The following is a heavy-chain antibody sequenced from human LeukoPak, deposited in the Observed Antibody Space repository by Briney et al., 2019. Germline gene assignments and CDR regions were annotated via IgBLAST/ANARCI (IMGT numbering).Heavy chain of an antibody. CDR3: ARDRIVVVPAAIMGRWYYYYGMDV. CDR2: IYYSGST. J-gene: IGHJ6*02. V-gene: IGHV4-59*01. D-gene: IGHD2-2*02. CDR1: GGSISSYY. Sequence: PSETLSLTCTVSGGSISSYYWSWIRQPPGKGLEWIGYIYYSGSTNYNPSLKSRVTISVDTSKNQFSLKLSSVTAADTAVYYCARDRIVVVPAAIMGRWYYYYGMDVWGQGTTVTVSS.